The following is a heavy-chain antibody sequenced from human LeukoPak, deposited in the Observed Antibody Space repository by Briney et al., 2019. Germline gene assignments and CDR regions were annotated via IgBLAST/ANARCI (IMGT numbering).Heavy chain of an antibody. V-gene: IGHV4-34*01. CDR3: ALKNWNDAGSYYYVDV. J-gene: IGHJ6*03. D-gene: IGHD1-1*01. Sequence: PSETLSLTCAVYDGSFSAYYCSWIRQPPGQGLEWIGEVNHSGSTNYNPSLKSRVTISVDTSKIQFSLKLSSVTAADTAVYYCALKNWNDAGSYYYVDVWGKGTTVTVSS. CDR1: DGSFSAYY. CDR2: VNHSGST.